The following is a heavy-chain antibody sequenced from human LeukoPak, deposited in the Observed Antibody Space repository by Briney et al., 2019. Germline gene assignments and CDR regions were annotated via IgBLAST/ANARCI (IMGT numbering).Heavy chain of an antibody. V-gene: IGHV3-53*01. CDR2: IYSGGST. CDR1: GFTFSSHA. J-gene: IGHJ6*03. Sequence: GGSLRLSCAASGFTFSSHAMSWVRQAPGKGLEWVSVIYSGGSTYYADSVKGRFTISRDNSKNTLYLQMNSLRAEDTAVYYCARVYKWLVLTFYYYYMDVWGKGTTVTVSS. CDR3: ARVYKWLVLTFYYYYMDV. D-gene: IGHD6-19*01.